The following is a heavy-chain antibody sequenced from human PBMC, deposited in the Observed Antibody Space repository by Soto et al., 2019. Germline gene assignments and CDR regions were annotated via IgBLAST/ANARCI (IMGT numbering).Heavy chain of an antibody. J-gene: IGHJ4*02. CDR2: ITPIFGTA. CDR3: ATARGEVIAATPGY. Sequence: QVQLVQSGAEVKKPGSSVKVSCKASGGTFSSYGISWVRQAPGQGLEWMGGITPIFGTANYAQKFQGRVTITADEATCTAYMELSSLRSEDTAIYYCATARGEVIAATPGYWGQGTLVTVSS. D-gene: IGHD2-15*01. CDR1: GGTFSSYG. V-gene: IGHV1-69*01.